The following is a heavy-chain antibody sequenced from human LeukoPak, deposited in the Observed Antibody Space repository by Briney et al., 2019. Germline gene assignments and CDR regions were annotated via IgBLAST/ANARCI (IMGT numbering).Heavy chain of an antibody. V-gene: IGHV5-51*01. CDR2: IYPGDSDT. J-gene: IGHJ5*02. CDR3: ARFRRLGYCSSTSCSTELGP. Sequence: GESLKISCKGSGYSSTNYWIAWVRQMPGKGLEWMGIIYPGDSDTTYSPSFQGHVTIAVDKSISTACLRWSSLRASDTAIYYCARFRRLGYCSSTSCSTELGPWGQGTLVTVSS. D-gene: IGHD2-2*01. CDR1: GYSSTNYW.